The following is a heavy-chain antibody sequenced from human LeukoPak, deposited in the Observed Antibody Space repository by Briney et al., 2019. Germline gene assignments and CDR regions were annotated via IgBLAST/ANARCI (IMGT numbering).Heavy chain of an antibody. D-gene: IGHD3-10*02. V-gene: IGHV3-7*01. CDR2: IKQDGTEK. CDR3: AELGITMIGGV. Sequence: GGSLRLSCAASGFTFSSYSMNWVRQAPGKGLEWVANIKQDGTEKYYVDSVKGRFTISRDNAKNSLYLQMNSLRAEDTAVYYCAELGITMIGGVWGKGTTVTISS. J-gene: IGHJ6*04. CDR1: GFTFSSYS.